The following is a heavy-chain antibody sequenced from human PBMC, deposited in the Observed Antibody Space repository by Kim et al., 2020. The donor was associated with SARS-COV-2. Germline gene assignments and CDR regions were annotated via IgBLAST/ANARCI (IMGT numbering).Heavy chain of an antibody. V-gene: IGHV3-30*04. CDR1: GFTFSSYA. CDR3: ARIGSGVQGGDY. J-gene: IGHJ4*02. D-gene: IGHD3-10*01. CDR2: ISYDGSNK. Sequence: GGSLRLSCAASGFTFSSYAMHWVRQAPGKGLEWVAVISYDGSNKYYADSVKGRFTISRDNSKNTLYLQMNSLRAEDTAVYYCARIGSGVQGGDYWGQGTLVTVSS.